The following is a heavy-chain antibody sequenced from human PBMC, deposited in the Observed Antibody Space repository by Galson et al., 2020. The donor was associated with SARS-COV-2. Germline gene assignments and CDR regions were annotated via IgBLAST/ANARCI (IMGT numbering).Heavy chain of an antibody. CDR1: GFTFSSYR. J-gene: IGHJ3*02. V-gene: IGHV3-48*04. D-gene: IGHD2-2*01. CDR2: ISSRTSPI. CDR3: ARGLEYWSSTRYYADEALDT. Sequence: GESLKISCSVSGFTFSSYRMNWVRPAPGKGLEWISYISSRTSPIYYADPVKGRFPIPRDNAKNPLYLQMNSLRAEDTAVYYCARGLEYWSSTRYYADEALDTWGQGTMVTVSS.